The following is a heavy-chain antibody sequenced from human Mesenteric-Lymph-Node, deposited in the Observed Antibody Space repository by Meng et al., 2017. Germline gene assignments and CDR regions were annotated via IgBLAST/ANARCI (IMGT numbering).Heavy chain of an antibody. CDR2: IYYSGST. V-gene: IGHV4-30-4*01. D-gene: IGHD5-18*01. CDR3: ARVGWRQWSFDL. CDR1: GGSISSGDYY. Sequence: QVQPQEPVPGLVKPSQTLSPTCTVSGGSISSGDYYWSWIRQPPGKGLELIGHIYYSGSTSYNPSLKSRVTISVDTSNNQFSLKLSSVTAADTAVYYCARVGWRQWSFDLWGRGTLVTVSS. J-gene: IGHJ2*01.